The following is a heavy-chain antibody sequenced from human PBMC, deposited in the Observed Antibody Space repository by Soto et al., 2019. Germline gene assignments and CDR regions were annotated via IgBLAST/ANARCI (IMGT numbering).Heavy chain of an antibody. CDR1: GDSISRGGYY. Sequence: QVQLQESGPGLVKPSQTLSLTCTVSGDSISRGGYYYNWIRHLPGKGLEWIGYIYHTGSTNYNPSLKSRVTISVDTSKNQVSLELRSVPAAATAVYSCVREEAGGYGLGWFDPWGQGTLVTVSS. CDR2: IYHTGST. D-gene: IGHD2-15*01. J-gene: IGHJ5*01. CDR3: VREEAGGYGLGWFDP. V-gene: IGHV4-31*03.